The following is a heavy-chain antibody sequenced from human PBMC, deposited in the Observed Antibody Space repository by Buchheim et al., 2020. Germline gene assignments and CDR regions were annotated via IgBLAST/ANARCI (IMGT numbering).Heavy chain of an antibody. D-gene: IGHD3-22*01. CDR2: VSQSGVT. J-gene: IGHJ4*02. Sequence: QVQLQESGPGLVKPSGTLSLTCAVSGDSIGGPSWWNWVRQPPGKGLEWIGEVSQSGVTNYNPSLKSRVNMSVDKSKNQFSLKVTSVTVADTAVYYCARLKLDRGWLFDYWGQGTL. CDR1: GDSIGGPSW. V-gene: IGHV4-4*02. CDR3: ARLKLDRGWLFDY.